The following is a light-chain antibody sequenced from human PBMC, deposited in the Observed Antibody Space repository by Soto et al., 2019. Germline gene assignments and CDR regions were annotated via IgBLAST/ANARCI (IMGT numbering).Light chain of an antibody. Sequence: DIQMTQSPSTLSASVGDTVTITCRASQSFSTWLAWYQQKPWKAPKLLIHKASSLESRVPSRFSGSGSGTEFTLTVSSPHPDEFATYSCEQDNSYPWTFGQGTKVLI. CDR1: QSFSTW. J-gene: IGKJ1*01. CDR3: EQDNSYPWT. V-gene: IGKV1-5*03. CDR2: KAS.